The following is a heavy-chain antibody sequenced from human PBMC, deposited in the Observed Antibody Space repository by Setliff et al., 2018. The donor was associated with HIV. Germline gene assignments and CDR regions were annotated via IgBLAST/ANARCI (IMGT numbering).Heavy chain of an antibody. CDR3: ARTEYYDFWSGPRGFDP. V-gene: IGHV1-2*02. D-gene: IGHD3-3*01. J-gene: IGHJ5*02. CDR2: IDPNSGET. Sequence: ASVKVSCKTSGYTFTNYGITWVRQAPGQGPEWMGWIDPNSGETSFAQKFQGRVTMTSDTSISTASLELSRLRSDDTAVYYCARTEYYDFWSGPRGFDPWGQGTLVTVSS. CDR1: GYTFTNYG.